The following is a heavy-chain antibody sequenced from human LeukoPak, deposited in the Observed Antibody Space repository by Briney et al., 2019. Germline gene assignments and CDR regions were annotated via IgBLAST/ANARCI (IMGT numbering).Heavy chain of an antibody. CDR3: ARGAGVVGDL. Sequence: ASVKVSCKASGYTFTDYYLLWVRQAPGQGLEWMGWMSPRSTNTYAQKFQGRVTMTRDTSISTAYMELRSLRSEDTAVYYCARGAGVVGDLWGQGTLVTVSS. CDR1: GYTFTDYY. CDR2: MSPRSTNT. J-gene: IGHJ1*01. D-gene: IGHD1-26*01. V-gene: IGHV1-8*02.